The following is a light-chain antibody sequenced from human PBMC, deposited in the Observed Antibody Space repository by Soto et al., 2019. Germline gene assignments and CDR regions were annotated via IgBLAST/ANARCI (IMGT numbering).Light chain of an antibody. CDR1: SSDVGGYNY. Sequence: QSALTQPASVSGSPGQSITISCTGTSSDVGGYNYVSWYQHHPGKAPKLMIYEVSNRPSGVSNRFSGSKSGNTASLTISGLQAEDEAAYYCSSYTSSSTYVVFGGGTQLTVL. CDR3: SSYTSSSTYVV. CDR2: EVS. V-gene: IGLV2-14*01. J-gene: IGLJ2*01.